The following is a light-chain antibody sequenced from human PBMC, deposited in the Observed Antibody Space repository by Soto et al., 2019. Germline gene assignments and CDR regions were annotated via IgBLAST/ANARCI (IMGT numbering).Light chain of an antibody. CDR1: SSNIGTSS. CDR3: AAWDDSLNGPV. Sequence: QSVLTQPHAAYGTPGQRVTISCSGSSSNIGTSSVHWFQQLPGTAPKLLISTTNQRPSGVPERFSGSKSGTSASLAISGLQSEDEADYYCAAWDDSLNGPVFGTGPKVTVL. V-gene: IGLV1-44*01. CDR2: TTN. J-gene: IGLJ1*01.